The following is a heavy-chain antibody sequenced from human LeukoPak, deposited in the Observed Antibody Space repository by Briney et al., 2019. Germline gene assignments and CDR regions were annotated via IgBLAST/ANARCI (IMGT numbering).Heavy chain of an antibody. V-gene: IGHV3-23*01. CDR3: AKTYQLLYA. CDR1: GFTFSSYA. J-gene: IGHJ5*02. CDR2: ISGSGGSA. D-gene: IGHD2-2*02. Sequence: GGSLRLSCAASGFTFSSYAMSWVRQAPGKGLEWVSAISGSGGSAYYADSVKGRFPISRDNAKNRVYLQMNSLKAEDPAVYYCAKTYQLLYAWGQGTLVTVSS.